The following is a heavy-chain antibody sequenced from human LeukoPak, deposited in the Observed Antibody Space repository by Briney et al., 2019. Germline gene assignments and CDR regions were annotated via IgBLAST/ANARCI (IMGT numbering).Heavy chain of an antibody. CDR1: GFTFSSYW. J-gene: IGHJ4*02. Sequence: GGSLRLSCAASGFTFSSYWMHWVRQAPGKGLVWVSRINSDGSSTSYADSVKGRFTISRDNAKNTLCLQMNSLRAEDTAVYYCARRVGGGAPYYFDYWGQGTLVTVSS. V-gene: IGHV3-74*01. CDR2: INSDGSST. CDR3: ARRVGGGAPYYFDY. D-gene: IGHD1-26*01.